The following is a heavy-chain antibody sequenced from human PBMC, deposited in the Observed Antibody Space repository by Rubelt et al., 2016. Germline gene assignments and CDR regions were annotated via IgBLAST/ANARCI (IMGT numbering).Heavy chain of an antibody. CDR2: ISYDGSNK. D-gene: IGHD4-17*01. CDR1: GFTFSSYA. Sequence: QVQLVESGGGVVQPGRSLRLSCAASGFTFSSYAMHWVRQAPGKGLEWVAVISYDGSNKYYADSVKGRFTISRYNSKNTLYLQMNSLRAEDTAVYYCAREVIYGEPYYFDYWGQGTLVTVSS. V-gene: IGHV3-30*04. J-gene: IGHJ4*02. CDR3: AREVIYGEPYYFDY.